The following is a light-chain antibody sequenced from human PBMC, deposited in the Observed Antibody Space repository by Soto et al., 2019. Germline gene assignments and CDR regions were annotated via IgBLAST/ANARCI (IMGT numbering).Light chain of an antibody. J-gene: IGKJ4*01. CDR2: GAS. V-gene: IGKV3-20*01. CDR1: ETVSRNY. CDR3: QQYGIAPLT. Sequence: EIVLTQSPGTLSLSPGERATLSCRASETVSRNYLAWYQQQPGQTPRLLIYGASSRATGIPDRFSGSGSGTDFTLTISRLEPEDFAVYYCQQYGIAPLTFGGGTKVEIK.